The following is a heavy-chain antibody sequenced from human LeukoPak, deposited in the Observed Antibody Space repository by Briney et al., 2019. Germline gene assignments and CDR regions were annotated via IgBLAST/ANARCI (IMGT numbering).Heavy chain of an antibody. CDR3: ARDRDYDYVWGSYRYTSYFDY. J-gene: IGHJ4*02. Sequence: GGSLRLSCAASGFTFSSYSMNWVRQAPGKGLEWVSYISSSSSTIYYADSVKGRFTISRDNAKNSLYLQMNSLRAEDTAVYYCARDRDYDYVWGSYRYTSYFDYWGQGTLVTVSS. D-gene: IGHD3-16*02. CDR1: GFTFSSYS. V-gene: IGHV3-48*04. CDR2: ISSSSSTI.